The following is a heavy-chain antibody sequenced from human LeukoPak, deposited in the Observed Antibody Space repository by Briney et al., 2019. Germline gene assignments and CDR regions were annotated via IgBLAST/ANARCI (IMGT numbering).Heavy chain of an antibody. CDR1: GGSISSGGYS. D-gene: IGHD4-17*01. Sequence: PSQTLSLTCAVSGGSISSGGYSWSWIRQPPGKGLEWIGYIYHSGSTYYNPSIKRRVTISVDRSKNQFSLKLSSVTAADTAVYYCARGGTVTTFPFDYWGQGTLVTVSS. CDR2: IYHSGST. V-gene: IGHV4-30-2*01. J-gene: IGHJ4*02. CDR3: ARGGTVTTFPFDY.